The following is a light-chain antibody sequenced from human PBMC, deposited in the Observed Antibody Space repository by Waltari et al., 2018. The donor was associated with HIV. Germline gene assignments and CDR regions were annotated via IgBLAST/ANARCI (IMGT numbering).Light chain of an antibody. V-gene: IGKV1-33*01. CDR2: AAS. CDR3: QQYDTLYT. Sequence: DIQVTQSPSSLSASVGDRVTITCQASQDIGKYLNWYQQKPGKVPKLLIYAASSLQTGVPSRFSGSGSGTYFTFAISSLQPEDVGTYYCQQYDTLYTFGQGT. J-gene: IGKJ2*01. CDR1: QDIGKY.